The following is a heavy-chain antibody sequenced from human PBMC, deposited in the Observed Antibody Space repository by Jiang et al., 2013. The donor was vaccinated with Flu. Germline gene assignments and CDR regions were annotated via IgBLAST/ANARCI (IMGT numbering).Heavy chain of an antibody. CDR2: ISYDGSNK. D-gene: IGHD4-17*01. V-gene: IGHV3-30-3*01. CDR3: ARAYGDYVLDY. CDR1: GFTFSSYA. Sequence: ASGFTFSSYAMHWVRQAPGKGLEWVAVISYDGSNKYYADSVKGRFTISRDNSKNTLYLQMNSLRAEDTAVYYCARAYGDYVLDYWGQGTLVTVSS. J-gene: IGHJ4*02.